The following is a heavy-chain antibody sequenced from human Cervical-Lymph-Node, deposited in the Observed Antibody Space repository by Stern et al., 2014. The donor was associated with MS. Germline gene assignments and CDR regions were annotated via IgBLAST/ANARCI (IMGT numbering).Heavy chain of an antibody. CDR3: ARDLSYWVNGMDV. CDR1: GFTFSVYW. V-gene: IGHV3-7*01. Sequence: EVQLEESGGGLVQPGGSLRLSCSASGFTFSVYWMSWVRQAPGKGLEWVAIIKQDGSEKNYVDSLKGRFTISRDNSKNLLYLQINSLRAEDTAVYYCARDLSYWVNGMDVWGLGTTVTVSS. D-gene: IGHD2-15*01. J-gene: IGHJ6*02. CDR2: IKQDGSEK.